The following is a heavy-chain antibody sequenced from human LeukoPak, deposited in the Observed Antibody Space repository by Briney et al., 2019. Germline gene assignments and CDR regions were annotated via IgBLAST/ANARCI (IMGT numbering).Heavy chain of an antibody. V-gene: IGHV3-49*03. CDR3: THSGSYFDY. CDR2: IRSKAYGGTT. Sequence: GGALRLPCTASGFTFGDYAMSWFRQAPGKGLEWVGFIRSKAYGGTTEYAASVKGRFTISRDDSKSIAYLQMNSLKTEDTAVYYCTHSGSYFDYWGQGTLVTVSS. CDR1: GFTFGDYA. D-gene: IGHD1-26*01. J-gene: IGHJ4*02.